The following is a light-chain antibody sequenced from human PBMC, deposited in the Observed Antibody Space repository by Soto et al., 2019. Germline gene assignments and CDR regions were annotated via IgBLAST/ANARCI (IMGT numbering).Light chain of an antibody. V-gene: IGKV3D-15*01. CDR3: QQYNNWPYT. Sequence: EIVMTHSPATLSVSPGERVTLSCRASQSVNSNLAWYQQNLGQAPRLLIFSASTRATGVPARFSASGSGTEFTLTISSLQSEDCAIYYCQQYNNWPYTFGQGTKVEI. CDR1: QSVNSN. CDR2: SAS. J-gene: IGKJ2*01.